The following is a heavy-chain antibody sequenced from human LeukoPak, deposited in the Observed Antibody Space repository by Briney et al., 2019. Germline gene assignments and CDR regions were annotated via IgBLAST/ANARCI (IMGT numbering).Heavy chain of an antibody. CDR2: INQDGSEK. D-gene: IGHD4-17*01. CDR1: GITFSRFW. CDR3: ARDRDYAFDY. V-gene: IGHV3-7*01. J-gene: IGHJ4*02. Sequence: GGSLRLSCAASGITFSRFWMSWVRQAPGKGLQWVANINQDGSEKHYVDSVKGRFTISRDNAENSLYLQMDSLRDEDTAVYYCARDRDYAFDYWGQGTLVTVSS.